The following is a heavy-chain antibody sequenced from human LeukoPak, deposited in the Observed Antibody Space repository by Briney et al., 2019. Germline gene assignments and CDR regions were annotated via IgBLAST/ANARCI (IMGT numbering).Heavy chain of an antibody. CDR2: IYHSGST. V-gene: IGHV4-30-2*01. CDR1: GGSISSGGYS. J-gene: IGHJ4*02. Sequence: PSETLSLTCAVSGGSISSGGYSWSWIRQPPGKGLEWIGYIYHSGSTYYNPSLKSRVTISVDRSKNQFPLKLSSVTAADTAVYYCARAVLRFLEWLPDPDYWGQGTLVTVSS. D-gene: IGHD3-3*01. CDR3: ARAVLRFLEWLPDPDY.